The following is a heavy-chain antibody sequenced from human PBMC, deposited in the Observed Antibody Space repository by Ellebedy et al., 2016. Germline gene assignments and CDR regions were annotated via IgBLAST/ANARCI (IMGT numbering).Heavy chain of an antibody. CDR3: ARAVGVGDVDY. CDR1: GGSISSYY. D-gene: IGHD1-26*01. J-gene: IGHJ4*02. V-gene: IGHV4-59*01. CDR2: IYYSGST. Sequence: GSLRLSCTVSGGSISSYYWSWIRQPPGKGLEWIGYIYYSGSTNYNPSLKSRVTISVDTSKNQFSLKLSSVTAADTAVYDCARAVGVGDVDYWGQGTLVTVSS.